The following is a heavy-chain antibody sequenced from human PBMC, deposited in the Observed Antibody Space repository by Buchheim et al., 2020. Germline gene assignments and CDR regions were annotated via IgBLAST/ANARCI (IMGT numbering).Heavy chain of an antibody. J-gene: IGHJ6*02. CDR3: AKNFAAANHGSDV. CDR2: INDSGDKT. CDR1: GFTFSNYA. D-gene: IGHD2/OR15-2a*01. V-gene: IGHV3-23*01. Sequence: EAQLLESGGDLVQPGGSLRLSCAASGFTFSNYAMTWVRQAPGKGLEWVSTINDSGDKTYYADSVKGRFTISRDNSKNTLYLQMDSLGVEDTDEYYCAKNFAAANHGSDVWGPGAT.